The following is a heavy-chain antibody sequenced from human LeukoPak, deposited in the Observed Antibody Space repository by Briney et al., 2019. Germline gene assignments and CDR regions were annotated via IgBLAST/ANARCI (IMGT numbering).Heavy chain of an antibody. J-gene: IGHJ3*02. CDR3: ARQRRVMVGNAFDI. V-gene: IGHV4-39*01. CDR2: IYYSGST. D-gene: IGHD4/OR15-4a*01. CDR1: GGSISSSSYY. Sequence: SSETLSLTCTVSGGSISSSSYYWGWIRQPPGKGLEWIGSIYYSGSTYYNPSRKSRVTISVDTSKNQFSLKLSSVTAADTAVYYCARQRRVMVGNAFDIWGQGTMVTVSS.